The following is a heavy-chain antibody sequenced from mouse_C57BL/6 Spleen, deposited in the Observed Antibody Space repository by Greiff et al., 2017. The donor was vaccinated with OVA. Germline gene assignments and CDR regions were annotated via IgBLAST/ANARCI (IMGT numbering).Heavy chain of an antibody. Sequence: VQLQQSGAELVMPGASVKLSCKASGYTFTSYWMHWVKQRPGQGLEWIGEIDPSDSYTNYNQKFKGKSTLTVDKSSSTAYMQLSSLTSEDSAVYYCARGDGSSLDYWGQGTSVTVSS. J-gene: IGHJ4*01. V-gene: IGHV1-69*01. D-gene: IGHD1-1*01. CDR3: ARGDGSSLDY. CDR2: IDPSDSYT. CDR1: GYTFTSYW.